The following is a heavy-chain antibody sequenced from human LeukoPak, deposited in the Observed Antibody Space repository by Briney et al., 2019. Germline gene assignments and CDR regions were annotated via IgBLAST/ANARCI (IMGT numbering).Heavy chain of an antibody. CDR3: ARGWGSAMIRGLAGDS. D-gene: IGHD3-10*01. V-gene: IGHV4-34*01. CDR2: INPVGLT. CDR1: GGSLSSYS. J-gene: IGHJ5*02. Sequence: ETLSLTCGVSGGSLSSYSWNSLRQPPGKGLEWIGEINPVGLTNYNPSLKSRVTISADTSKSQFSLHVTSVTAADTAMYYCARGWGSAMIRGLAGDSWGQGTLVTVSS.